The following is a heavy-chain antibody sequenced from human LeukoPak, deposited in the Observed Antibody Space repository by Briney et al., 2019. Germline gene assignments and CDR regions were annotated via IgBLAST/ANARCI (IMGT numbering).Heavy chain of an antibody. J-gene: IGHJ5*02. CDR1: GVSFSGYY. Sequence: SETLSLTCAVYGVSFSGYYWSWIRQPPGKGLEWIGEINHSGSTNYNPSLKSRVTISLNTSKNQFSLKLSSVTAADTAVYYCARVRLCYCSSSCCPWFDPWGQGTLVTVSS. D-gene: IGHD2-2*01. CDR2: INHSGST. V-gene: IGHV4-34*01. CDR3: ARVRLCYCSSSCCPWFDP.